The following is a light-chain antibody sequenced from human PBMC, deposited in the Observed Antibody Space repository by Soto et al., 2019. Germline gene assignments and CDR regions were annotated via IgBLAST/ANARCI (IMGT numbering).Light chain of an antibody. CDR1: SSDVGDYNF. CDR3: CSYAGSYTYV. Sequence: QSALTQPRSVSGSPGQSVTISCTGTSSDVGDYNFVSWYQQHPGKAPKLVIYDVSKRPSGVPDRFSGSKSGNTASLTISGLQADDDADYYCCSYAGSYTYVFGTGTKLTVL. CDR2: DVS. J-gene: IGLJ1*01. V-gene: IGLV2-11*01.